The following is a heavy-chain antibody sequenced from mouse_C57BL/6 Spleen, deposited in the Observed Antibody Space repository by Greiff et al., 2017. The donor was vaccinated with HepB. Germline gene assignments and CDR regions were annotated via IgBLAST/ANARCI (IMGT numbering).Heavy chain of an antibody. J-gene: IGHJ1*03. V-gene: IGHV2-5*01. CDR1: GFSLTSYG. CDR3: AKLDYYGSDWYFDV. Sequence: QVQLQQSGPGLVQPSQSLSITCTVSGFSLTSYGVHWVRQSPGKGLEWLGVIWRGGSTDYNAAFMSRLSITKDNSKSQVFFKMNSLQADDTAIYYCAKLDYYGSDWYFDVWGTGTTVTVSS. D-gene: IGHD1-1*01. CDR2: IWRGGST.